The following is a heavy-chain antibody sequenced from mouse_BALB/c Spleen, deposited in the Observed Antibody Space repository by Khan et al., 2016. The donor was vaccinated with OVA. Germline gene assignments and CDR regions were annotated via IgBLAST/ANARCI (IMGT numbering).Heavy chain of an antibody. CDR1: GYTFTDFV. CDR3: ARGRGEHRFAY. J-gene: IGHJ3*01. V-gene: IGHV1S137*01. Sequence: QVQLKESGAELVRPGVSVKISCKGSGYTFTDFVMHWVKQSHAKSLEWIGVISTYYGDANYNQKFKGKATMTVDKSSSTAYMELARLTSEDSAIYDCARGRGEHRFAYWGQGTLVTVSA. CDR2: ISTYYGDA.